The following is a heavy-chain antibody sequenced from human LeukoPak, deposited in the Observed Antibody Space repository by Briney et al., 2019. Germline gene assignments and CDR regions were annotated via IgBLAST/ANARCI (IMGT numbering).Heavy chain of an antibody. D-gene: IGHD5-24*01. Sequence: GASVKVSCKASGYTFTSYYMHWVRQAPGQGLEWMGIINPSGGSTSYAQKFQGRVTMTRDMSTSTVYMELSSLRSEDTAVYYCARDRGEEMATIQYAFDIWGQGTMVTVSS. CDR2: INPSGGST. CDR1: GYTFTSYY. CDR3: ARDRGEEMATIQYAFDI. J-gene: IGHJ3*02. V-gene: IGHV1-46*01.